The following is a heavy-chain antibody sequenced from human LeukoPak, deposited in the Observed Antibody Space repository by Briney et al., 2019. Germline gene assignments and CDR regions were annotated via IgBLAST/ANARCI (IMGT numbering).Heavy chain of an antibody. Sequence: GGSLRLSCAASGFTVSSNYMSWVRQAPGKGLEWVSVIYSGGSTYYADSVKGRFTISRDNSKNTLYLQMNSLRADDTAVYYCATPGPYYYDRPVWGQGTMVIVFS. V-gene: IGHV3-53*01. CDR3: ATPGPYYYDRPV. CDR1: GFTVSSNY. J-gene: IGHJ3*01. CDR2: IYSGGST. D-gene: IGHD3-22*01.